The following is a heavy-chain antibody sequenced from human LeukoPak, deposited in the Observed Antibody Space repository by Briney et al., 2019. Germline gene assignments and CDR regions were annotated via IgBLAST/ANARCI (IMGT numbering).Heavy chain of an antibody. V-gene: IGHV4-39*01. CDR1: GGSISSSSYY. D-gene: IGHD6-19*01. J-gene: IGHJ4*02. CDR3: ARVVAGEYYFDY. Sequence: PSETLSLTCTVSGGSISSSSYYWGWIRQPPGKGLEWIGSIYYSGSTYYNPSLKRRVTISVDTSKNQFSLKLSSVTAADTAVYYCARVVAGEYYFDYWGQGTLVTVSS. CDR2: IYYSGST.